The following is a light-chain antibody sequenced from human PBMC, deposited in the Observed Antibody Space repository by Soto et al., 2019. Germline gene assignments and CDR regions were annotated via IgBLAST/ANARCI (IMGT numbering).Light chain of an antibody. J-gene: IGKJ1*01. V-gene: IGKV3-11*01. CDR1: QSVSSN. CDR3: HQRPTTPPT. CDR2: DAS. Sequence: ASQSVSSNLDWYQQKPGQAPRLLIYDASNRATGIPARFSGSGSGTAFTLTIIRLQPDDFAAYSCHQRPTTPPTFGQGTKVDIK.